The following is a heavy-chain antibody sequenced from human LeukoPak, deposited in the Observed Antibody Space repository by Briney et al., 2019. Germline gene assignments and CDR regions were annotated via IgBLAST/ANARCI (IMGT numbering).Heavy chain of an antibody. CDR2: ISSTSSYI. CDR1: GFTFSSYS. CDR3: ARDRRGYSYGLDY. D-gene: IGHD5-18*01. J-gene: IGHJ4*02. Sequence: GGSLRLSCAASGFTFSSYSMNWVRQAPGKGLEWVSCISSTSSYIYYADSVKGRCTISRDNTKNSLYLRMNSLRAEDTAVYYCARDRRGYSYGLDYWGQGTLITVSS. V-gene: IGHV3-21*01.